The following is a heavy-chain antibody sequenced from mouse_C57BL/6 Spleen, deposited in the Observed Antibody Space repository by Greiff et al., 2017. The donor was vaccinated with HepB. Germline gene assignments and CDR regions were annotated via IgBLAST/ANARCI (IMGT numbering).Heavy chain of an antibody. CDR2: IYPRSGNT. CDR1: GYTFTSYG. J-gene: IGHJ2*01. D-gene: IGHD1-1*01. Sequence: VQLQESGAELARPGASVKLSCKASGYTFTSYGISWVKQRTGQGLEWIGEIYPRSGNTYYNEKFKGKATLTADKSSSTAYMELRSLTSEDSAVYFCARGGYYYGFDYWGQGTTLTVSS. V-gene: IGHV1-81*01. CDR3: ARGGYYYGFDY.